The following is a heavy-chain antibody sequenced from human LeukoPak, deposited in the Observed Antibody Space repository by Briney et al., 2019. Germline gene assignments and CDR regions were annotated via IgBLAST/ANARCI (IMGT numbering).Heavy chain of an antibody. V-gene: IGHV3-7*03. CDR1: GFMFSSNW. CDR3: ALSSIHKDYYFGMDV. Sequence: GGSLRLSCAASGFMFSSNWMSWVRLAPGKGLEWVANIKEDGTETYYVDSVKGRLTVSRDNAKRSLYLQIESLRDDDTAVYHCALSSIHKDYYFGMDVWGQGTTVTVSS. CDR2: IKEDGTET. J-gene: IGHJ6*02. D-gene: IGHD2-2*01.